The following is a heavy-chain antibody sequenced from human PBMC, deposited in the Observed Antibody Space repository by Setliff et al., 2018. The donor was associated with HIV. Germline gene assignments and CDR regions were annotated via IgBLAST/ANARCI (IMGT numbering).Heavy chain of an antibody. CDR3: ARTPLHYYDSSGYYFFDY. V-gene: IGHV1-2*02. CDR1: GYTFTGSF. Sequence: ASVKVSCKSSGYTFTGSFMHWVRQAPGQGLEWMGWINCNSGGTYYAQNFQGRVTMTRDTSINTAYMELSRLRSDDTAVYYCARTPLHYYDSSGYYFFDYWGQGTLVTV. D-gene: IGHD3-22*01. CDR2: INCNSGGT. J-gene: IGHJ4*02.